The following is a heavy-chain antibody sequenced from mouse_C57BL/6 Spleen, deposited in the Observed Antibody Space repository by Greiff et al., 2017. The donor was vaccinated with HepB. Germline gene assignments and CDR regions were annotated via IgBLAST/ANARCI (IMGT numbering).Heavy chain of an antibody. J-gene: IGHJ1*03. D-gene: IGHD2-1*01. CDR3: ARDYGNYGYFDV. CDR2: IYPGSGST. CDR1: GYTFTSYW. V-gene: IGHV1-55*01. Sequence: QVQLKQPGAELVKPGASVKMSCKASGYTFTSYWITWVKQRPGQGLEWIGDIYPGSGSTNYNEKFKSKATLTVDTSSSTAYMQLSSLTSEDSAVYYCARDYGNYGYFDVWGTGTTVTVSS.